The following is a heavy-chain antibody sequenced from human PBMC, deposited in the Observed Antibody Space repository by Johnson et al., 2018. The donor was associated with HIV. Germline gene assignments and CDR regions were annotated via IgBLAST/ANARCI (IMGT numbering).Heavy chain of an antibody. CDR1: GFTFSNYL. Sequence: QVQLVESGGGVVQPGRSLRLSCAASGFTFSNYLMHWVRQAQGKGLEWVAVISYDGSNKYYADSVKGRFTISRDNSKNTLYLQMNSLRAEDTAVYYCARDGGETVVGSGAFDIWGQGTMVTVSS. D-gene: IGHD4-23*01. CDR2: ISYDGSNK. J-gene: IGHJ3*02. CDR3: ARDGGETVVGSGAFDI. V-gene: IGHV3-30*04.